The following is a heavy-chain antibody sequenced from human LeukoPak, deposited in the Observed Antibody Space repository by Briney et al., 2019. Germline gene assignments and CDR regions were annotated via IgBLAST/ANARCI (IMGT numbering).Heavy chain of an antibody. CDR3: AKGPSFGGYGDYDY. D-gene: IGHD4-17*01. V-gene: IGHV3-23*01. CDR2: ISGSGGTT. J-gene: IGHJ4*02. Sequence: GGSLRLSCAASGFTFSNGAMCWVRQAPGKGLEWVSAISGSGGTTYYADSVKGRFTISRDNSKNTLYLQMNSLRAEDTAGYYCAKGPSFGGYGDYDYWGQGTLVTVSS. CDR1: GFTFSNGA.